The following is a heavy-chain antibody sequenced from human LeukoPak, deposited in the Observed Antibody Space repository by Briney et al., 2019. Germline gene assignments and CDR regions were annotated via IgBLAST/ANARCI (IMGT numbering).Heavy chain of an antibody. D-gene: IGHD5-24*01. CDR1: GGSISSYY. CDR2: IYYSGST. J-gene: IGHJ4*02. V-gene: IGHV4-59*01. Sequence: SETLSLTCTVSGGSISSYYWSWIRQPPGKGLEWIGYIYYSGSTNYNPSLKSRVTISVDTSKNQFSLKLSSVTAADTAVYYCARGGRYNRPFDYWGQGTLVTVSS. CDR3: ARGGRYNRPFDY.